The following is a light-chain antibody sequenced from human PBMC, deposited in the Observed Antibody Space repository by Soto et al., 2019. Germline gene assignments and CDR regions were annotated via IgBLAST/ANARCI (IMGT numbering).Light chain of an antibody. V-gene: IGKV3-20*01. J-gene: IGKJ1*01. CDR3: QQYGSSGT. CDR2: GAS. Sequence: EIVLTQSPGTLSLSPGARATLSCRASQSVSNNYLAWYQQKPGQAPRLLIYGASNRATGIPDRFSGSGSGTDFTLTITRLEPEEFAVDYCQQYGSSGTVGQGTKVEIK. CDR1: QSVSNNY.